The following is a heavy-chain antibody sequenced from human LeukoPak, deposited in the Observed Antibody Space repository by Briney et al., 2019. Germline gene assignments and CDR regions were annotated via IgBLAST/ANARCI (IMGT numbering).Heavy chain of an antibody. CDR2: INPNSGGT. J-gene: IGHJ4*02. D-gene: IGHD1-26*01. V-gene: IGHV1-2*02. CDR1: GYTFTGYY. Sequence: ASVKVSCKASGYTFTGYYMHWVRQAPGQGLEWMGWINPNSGGTNYAQKFQGRVTMTRDTSISTAYMELSRLRSDDTAVYYCVRASRYSGSYYRYWGQGTLVTVSS. CDR3: VRASRYSGSYYRY.